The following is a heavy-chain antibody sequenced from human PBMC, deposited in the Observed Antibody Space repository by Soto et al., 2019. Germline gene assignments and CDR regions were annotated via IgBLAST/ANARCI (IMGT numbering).Heavy chain of an antibody. D-gene: IGHD6-19*01. CDR1: GFTFSSYG. J-gene: IGHJ6*02. CDR2: IWYDGSNK. Sequence: GGSLRLSCAASGFTFSSYGMHWVRQAPGKGLEWVAVIWYDGSNKYYADSVKGRFTISRDNSKNTLYLQMNSLRAEDTAVYYCAREKVMAGTDYYYGMDVWGQGTTVTVSS. V-gene: IGHV3-33*01. CDR3: AREKVMAGTDYYYGMDV.